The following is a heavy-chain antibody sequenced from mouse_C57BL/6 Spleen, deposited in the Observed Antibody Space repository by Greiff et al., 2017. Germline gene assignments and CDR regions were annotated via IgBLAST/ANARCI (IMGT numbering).Heavy chain of an antibody. J-gene: IGHJ4*01. CDR3: ARVVTTRAMDY. Sequence: QVQLQQPGAELVKPGASVKMSCKASGYTFTSYWITWVKQRPGQGLEWIGDIYPGSGSTNYNEKFKSKATLTVDTTSSTAYMQLSSLTSEDSAVYYCARVVTTRAMDYWGQGTSVTVSS. CDR2: IYPGSGST. CDR1: GYTFTSYW. D-gene: IGHD2-2*01. V-gene: IGHV1-55*01.